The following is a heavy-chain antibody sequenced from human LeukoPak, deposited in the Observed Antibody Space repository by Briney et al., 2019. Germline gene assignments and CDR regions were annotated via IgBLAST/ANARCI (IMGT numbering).Heavy chain of an antibody. CDR2: ISGSGDNT. D-gene: IGHD6-13*01. CDR1: GFTFSSYG. CDR3: AKDHVSSSGRGAWFDP. V-gene: IGHV3-23*01. J-gene: IGHJ5*02. Sequence: GGSLRLSCAASGFTFSSYGMHWVRQAPGKGLEWVSSISGSGDNTYYADSVKGRFTISRDNSKNTLYLQMNSLRAENTAVYYCAKDHVSSSGRGAWFDPWGQGTLVTVSS.